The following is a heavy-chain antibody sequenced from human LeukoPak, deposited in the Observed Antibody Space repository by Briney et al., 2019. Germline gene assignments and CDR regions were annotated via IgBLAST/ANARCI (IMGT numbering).Heavy chain of an antibody. V-gene: IGHV4-34*01. Sequence: SETLSLTCAVYGGSFSGYYWSWIRQPPGKGLEWIGEINHSGSTNYNPSLKSRVTISVDTSKNQFSLKLSSVTAADTAVYYCARIEAQYYFDYWGQGTLVTVSS. J-gene: IGHJ4*02. CDR1: GGSFSGYY. D-gene: IGHD6-19*01. CDR3: ARIEAQYYFDY. CDR2: INHSGST.